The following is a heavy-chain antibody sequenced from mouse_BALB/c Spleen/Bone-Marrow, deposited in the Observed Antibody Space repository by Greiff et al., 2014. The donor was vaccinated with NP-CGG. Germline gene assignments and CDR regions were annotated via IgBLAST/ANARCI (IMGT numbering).Heavy chain of an antibody. Sequence: VQLQQPGPELVKPGASMKISCKASGYSFTGYTMDWVKQSHGKNLEWIGLINPYNGGTSYNQKFKGKATLTVDKSSSTAYMELLGLTSEDSAVYYCAREVIYYDYAGFACWGQGTLVTVSA. J-gene: IGHJ3*01. CDR2: INPYNGGT. CDR3: AREVIYYDYAGFAC. D-gene: IGHD2-4*01. CDR1: GYSFTGYT. V-gene: IGHV1-18*01.